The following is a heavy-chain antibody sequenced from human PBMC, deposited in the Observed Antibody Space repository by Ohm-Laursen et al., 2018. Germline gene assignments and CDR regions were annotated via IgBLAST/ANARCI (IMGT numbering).Heavy chain of an antibody. V-gene: IGHV4-38-2*01. CDR2: IYHSGST. J-gene: IGHJ4*02. CDR3: AGRGY. Sequence: GTLSLTCAVSGYSISSGYFWGWIRQPPGKGLEWIGTIYHSGSTYYNPSLKSRVTISVDTSKNQFSLKLSSVTAADTAVCYCAGRGYWGQGTLVTVSS. CDR1: GYSISSGYF.